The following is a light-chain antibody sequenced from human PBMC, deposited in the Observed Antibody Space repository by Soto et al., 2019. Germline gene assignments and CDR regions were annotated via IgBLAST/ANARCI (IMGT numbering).Light chain of an antibody. CDR3: QQYNSYSIFT. CDR2: KAS. Sequence: DIQMTQSPSTLSASVGDTVIITCRASQSINSWLAWYQQKPGKAPKLLIYKASNLESGVPSRFSGSGSGTEFTLTISSLQPDDFAPDYCQQYNSYSIFTFGPGTKVDIK. CDR1: QSINSW. J-gene: IGKJ3*01. V-gene: IGKV1-5*03.